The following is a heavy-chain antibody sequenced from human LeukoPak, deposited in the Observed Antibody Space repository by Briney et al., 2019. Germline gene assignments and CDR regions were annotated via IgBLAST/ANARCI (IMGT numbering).Heavy chain of an antibody. CDR2: ISAYNGNT. J-gene: IGHJ5*02. CDR3: ARDPGYCSSTSCEYNWFDP. D-gene: IGHD2-2*01. CDR1: GYTFTSYG. Sequence: GASVKVSCKASGYTFTSYGISWVRQAPGQGLEWMGWISAYNGNTNYAQKLQGRVTMTTDTSTSTAYMELRSLRSDDTAVYYCARDPGYCSSTSCEYNWFDPWGQGTLVTVSS. V-gene: IGHV1-18*01.